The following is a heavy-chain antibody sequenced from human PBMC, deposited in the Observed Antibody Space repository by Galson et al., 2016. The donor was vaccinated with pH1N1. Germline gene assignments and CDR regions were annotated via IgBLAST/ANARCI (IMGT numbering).Heavy chain of an antibody. CDR2: VNPGGSTI. V-gene: IGHV5-51*03. CDR1: GYIFTSQW. J-gene: IGHJ3*02. CDR3: ARQYDFGDYRGNAFDI. Sequence: QSGAEVTKPGESLKISCKASGYIFTSQWIAWVRQVPGKGLEWVGVVNPGGSTIRYSPSFQGQVTISSDKSISTAYLQWISLKASDTATYYCARQYDFGDYRGNAFDIWGQGTMVIVSS. D-gene: IGHD4-17*01.